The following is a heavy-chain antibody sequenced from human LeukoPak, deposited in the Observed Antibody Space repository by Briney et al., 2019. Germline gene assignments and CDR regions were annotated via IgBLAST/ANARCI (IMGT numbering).Heavy chain of an antibody. CDR2: IIPIFGTA. J-gene: IGHJ6*03. D-gene: IGHD6-13*01. V-gene: IGHV1-69*05. CDR1: GYTFTSYG. CDR3: ARVSAAAAGIDPHYYYYMDV. Sequence: ASVKVSCKASGYTFTSYGISWVRQAPGQGLEWMGGIIPIFGTANYAQKFQGRVTITTDESTSTAYMEMSSLRSEDTAVYYCARVSAAAAGIDPHYYYYMDVWGKGTTVTVSS.